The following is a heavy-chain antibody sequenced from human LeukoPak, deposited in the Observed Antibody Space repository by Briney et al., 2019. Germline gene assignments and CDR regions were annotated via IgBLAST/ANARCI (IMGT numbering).Heavy chain of an antibody. CDR1: GFIFSSYS. V-gene: IGHV3-48*01. D-gene: IGHD4-11*01. J-gene: IGHJ6*03. Sequence: GGSLRLSCAASGFIFSSYSMNWVRQAPGKGLGWVSYIGSSSSTIYYADSVKGRFTISRDNAKNSLYLQMNSLRAEDTAVYYCAREVGYSNYMDVWGKGTTVTVSS. CDR2: IGSSSSTI. CDR3: AREVGYSNYMDV.